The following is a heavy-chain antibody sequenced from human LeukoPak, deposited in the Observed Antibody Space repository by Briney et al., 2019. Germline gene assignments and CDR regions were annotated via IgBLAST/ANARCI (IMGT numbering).Heavy chain of an antibody. V-gene: IGHV3-33*01. Sequence: PGGSLRLSCAASGFTFSSYGMHWVRQAPGKGLEWVAVIWYDGSNKYYADSVKGRFTISRDNSKNTLYLQMNSLRAEDTAVYYCARDPGIVVVNYYFDYWGQGTLVTVSS. CDR3: ARDPGIVVVNYYFDY. CDR2: IWYDGSNK. D-gene: IGHD3-22*01. CDR1: GFTFSSYG. J-gene: IGHJ4*02.